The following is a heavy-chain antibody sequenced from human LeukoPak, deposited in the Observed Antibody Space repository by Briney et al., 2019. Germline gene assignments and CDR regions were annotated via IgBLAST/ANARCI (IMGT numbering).Heavy chain of an antibody. CDR1: GGSISSYY. D-gene: IGHD6-19*01. Sequence: SETLSLTCTVSGGSISSYYWSWIRQPPGKGLEWIGYIYSSGSTNYNPSLKSRVTTSVDTSKNQFSLKLSSVTAADTAVYYCARVDGIAVAGLDYWGQGTLVTVSS. CDR3: ARVDGIAVAGLDY. J-gene: IGHJ4*02. CDR2: IYSSGST. V-gene: IGHV4-59*01.